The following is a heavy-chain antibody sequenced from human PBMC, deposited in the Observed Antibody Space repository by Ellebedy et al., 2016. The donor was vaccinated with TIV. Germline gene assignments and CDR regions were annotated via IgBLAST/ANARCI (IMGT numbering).Heavy chain of an antibody. CDR2: ISAYNGNT. V-gene: IGHV1-18*01. D-gene: IGHD2-21*01. CDR1: GYTFTSYG. Sequence: ASVKVSXXASGYTFTSYGISWVRQAPGQGLEWMGWISAYNGNTNYAQKLQGRVTMTTDTSTSTAYMELRSLRSDDTAVYYCAVCGGDCYSSIQFDYWGQGTLVTVSS. J-gene: IGHJ4*02. CDR3: AVCGGDCYSSIQFDY.